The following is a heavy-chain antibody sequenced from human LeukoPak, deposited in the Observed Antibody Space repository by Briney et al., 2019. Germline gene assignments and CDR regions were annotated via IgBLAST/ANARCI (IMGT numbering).Heavy chain of an antibody. D-gene: IGHD6-13*01. V-gene: IGHV1-8*01. CDR2: MNPNSGNT. CDR1: GYTFTSYD. CDR3: ARDARYSSSWYTSLNYYYYYYMDV. Sequence: ASVKVSCKASGYTFTSYDINWVRQATGQGLEWMGWMNPNSGNTGYAQKFQGRVTMTRNTSISTAYMELSSLRSEDTAVYYCARDARYSSSWYTSLNYYYYYYMDVWGKGTTVTVSS. J-gene: IGHJ6*03.